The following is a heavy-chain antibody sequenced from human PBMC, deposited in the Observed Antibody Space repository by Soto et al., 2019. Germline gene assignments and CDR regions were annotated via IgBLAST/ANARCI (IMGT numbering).Heavy chain of an antibody. Sequence: GGSLRLSCAASGFTFSSYGMHWVRQAPGKGLEWVAVIWYDGSNKYYADSVKGRFTISRDNSKNTLYLQMNSLRAEDTAVYYCARDLASLDPYYFDYWGQGTLVTVSS. CDR2: IWYDGSNK. D-gene: IGHD1-1*01. CDR1: GFTFSSYG. J-gene: IGHJ4*02. V-gene: IGHV3-33*01. CDR3: ARDLASLDPYYFDY.